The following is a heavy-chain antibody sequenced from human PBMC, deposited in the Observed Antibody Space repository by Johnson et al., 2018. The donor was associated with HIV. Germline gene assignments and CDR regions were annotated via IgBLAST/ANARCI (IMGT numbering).Heavy chain of an antibody. CDR1: GFTFSDYY. Sequence: QMQLVESGGGLVKPGGSLRLSCAASGFTFSDYYMSWIRQAPVTGLEWVSYISSSGSTLYSADSVTGRFTISRDNAKNSLYLQMNSLRAEDTAVYYCARDRGYWDGLDIWGQGTMVTVSS. CDR2: ISSSGSTL. J-gene: IGHJ3*02. CDR3: ARDRGYWDGLDI. D-gene: IGHD3-22*01. V-gene: IGHV3-11*04.